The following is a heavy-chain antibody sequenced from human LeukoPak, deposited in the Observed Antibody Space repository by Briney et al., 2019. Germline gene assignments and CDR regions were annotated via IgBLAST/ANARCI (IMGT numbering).Heavy chain of an antibody. D-gene: IGHD2-21*02. Sequence: ASVKVSCKASGYSFTGHLVHWVRQAPGQGLEWMGWISPNTGGTKYAQKLQGRVTMTRDTFINTAYMELSRLRSDDSAVYYCAREGIIVAVTAVTSDAFDFWGQGTMVTVSS. J-gene: IGHJ3*01. CDR1: GYSFTGHL. CDR2: ISPNTGGT. V-gene: IGHV1-2*02. CDR3: AREGIIVAVTAVTSDAFDF.